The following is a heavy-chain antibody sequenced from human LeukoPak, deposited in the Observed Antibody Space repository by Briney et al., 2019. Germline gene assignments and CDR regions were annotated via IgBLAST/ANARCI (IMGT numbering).Heavy chain of an antibody. V-gene: IGHV1-69*06. D-gene: IGHD6-13*01. Sequence: GASVKVSCKASAGTFSSYAISCVRQAPGQGLEWMGGIIPIFGTANYAQQFQGRVTITADKSTSTAYMELSSLRSEDTAVYYCARDRTTGYSSSWYVGWFDPWGQGTLVTVSS. CDR3: ARDRTTGYSSSWYVGWFDP. CDR1: AGTFSSYA. CDR2: IIPIFGTA. J-gene: IGHJ5*02.